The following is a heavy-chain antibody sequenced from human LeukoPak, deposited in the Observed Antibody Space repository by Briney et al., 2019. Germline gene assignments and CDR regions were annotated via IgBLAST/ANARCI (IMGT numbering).Heavy chain of an antibody. Sequence: GGSLRLSCAAPGFTLSSFWMNWVRQAPGKGLEWVSAIGGSGGTTSSADSVKGRFVISRDNSKSMLYLQMNSLRAEDTAVYYCAKGSSICSSSSCYKETAEYFQHWGQGTLVTVSS. CDR2: IGGSGGTT. V-gene: IGHV3-23*01. CDR1: GFTLSSFW. CDR3: AKGSSICSSSSCYKETAEYFQH. J-gene: IGHJ1*01. D-gene: IGHD2-2*02.